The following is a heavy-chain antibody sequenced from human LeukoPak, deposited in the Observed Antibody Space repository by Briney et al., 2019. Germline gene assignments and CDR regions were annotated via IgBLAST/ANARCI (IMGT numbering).Heavy chain of an antibody. J-gene: IGHJ3*02. CDR3: ARGRVTAAADDAFDI. Sequence: GRSLRLSRAASGFTLSSYGMHGVRQAPRKGLERVAVIWYDGCNKYYADSVKGRFTISRDNSKNTLYLQLNSLRAEDTAVYYCARGRVTAAADDAFDIWGQGTMVTVSS. CDR2: IWYDGCNK. D-gene: IGHD6-13*01. V-gene: IGHV3-33*01. CDR1: GFTLSSYG.